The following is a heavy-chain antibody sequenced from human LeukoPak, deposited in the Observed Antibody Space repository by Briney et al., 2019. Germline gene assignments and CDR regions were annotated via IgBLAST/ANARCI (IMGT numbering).Heavy chain of an antibody. D-gene: IGHD7-27*01. Sequence: GGSLRLSCAASGFTFSSYAMSWVRQAPGKGLEWVSAISGSGGSTYYADSVKGRFTISRDNSKNTLYLQMNSLTAEETAVYYCAKVGNPAHKIGSLGAFEYWGPGTLVTVSS. CDR1: GFTFSSYA. V-gene: IGHV3-23*01. CDR3: AKVGNPAHKIGSLGAFEY. CDR2: ISGSGGST. J-gene: IGHJ4*02.